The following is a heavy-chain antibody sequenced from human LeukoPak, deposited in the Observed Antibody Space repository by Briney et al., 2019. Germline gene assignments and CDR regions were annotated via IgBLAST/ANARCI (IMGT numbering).Heavy chain of an antibody. CDR2: ISSSSSYI. D-gene: IGHD2-2*02. Sequence: PGRSLRLSCAASGFTFSSYSMNWVRQAPGKGLEWVSSISSSSSYIYYADSVKGRFTISRDNAKNSLYLQMSSLRAEDTAVYYCARDCSSTSCYSWIDYWGQGTLVTVSS. V-gene: IGHV3-21*01. CDR1: GFTFSSYS. J-gene: IGHJ4*02. CDR3: ARDCSSTSCYSWIDY.